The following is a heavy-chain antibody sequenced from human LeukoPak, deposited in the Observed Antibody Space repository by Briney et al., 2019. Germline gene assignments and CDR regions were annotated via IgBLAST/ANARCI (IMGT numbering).Heavy chain of an antibody. D-gene: IGHD6-13*01. V-gene: IGHV4-59*01. J-gene: IGHJ6*02. Sequence: PSETLSLTCTVSGGSISSYYWSWIRQPPGKGLEWIGYIYYSGSTNYNPSLKSRVTISVDTSKNQFSLKLGSVTAADTAVYYCARRIAAAGTRGYYYYGMDVWGQGTTVTVSS. CDR3: ARRIAAAGTRGYYYYGMDV. CDR1: GGSISSYY. CDR2: IYYSGST.